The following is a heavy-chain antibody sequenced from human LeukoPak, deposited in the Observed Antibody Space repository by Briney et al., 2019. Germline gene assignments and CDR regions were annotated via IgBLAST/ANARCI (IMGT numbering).Heavy chain of an antibody. D-gene: IGHD1-26*01. CDR1: GGTFSSYA. CDR3: ARHSGSSHFDY. V-gene: IGHV1-69*13. CDR2: IIPIFGTA. J-gene: IGHJ4*02. Sequence: GASVKVSCKASGGTFSSYAVYWVRQAPGQGLEWMGGIIPIFGTANYAQKFQDRVTTTADESTSTAYMELSSLRSEDTAVYYCARHSGSSHFDYWGQGTLVTVSS.